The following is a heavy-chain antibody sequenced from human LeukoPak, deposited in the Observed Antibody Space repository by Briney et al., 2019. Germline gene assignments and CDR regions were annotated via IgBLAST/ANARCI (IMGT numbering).Heavy chain of an antibody. J-gene: IGHJ6*02. V-gene: IGHV3-30*18. CDR1: GFTFSSYG. Sequence: PGRSLRLSCAASGFTFSSYGMHWVRQAPGKGLEWVAVMSYDGSNKYYADSVKGRFTISRDNSKNTLYLQVNSLRAEDTAVYYCAKDAHGGYYYYGMDVWGQGTTVTVSS. CDR3: AKDAHGGYYYYGMDV. CDR2: MSYDGSNK.